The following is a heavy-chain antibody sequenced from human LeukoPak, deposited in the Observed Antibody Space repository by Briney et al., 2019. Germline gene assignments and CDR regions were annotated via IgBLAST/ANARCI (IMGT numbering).Heavy chain of an antibody. CDR1: GFTFDDYA. CDR3: AKANYYDSSGYYYVDAFDI. CDR2: ISWNSGSI. D-gene: IGHD3-22*01. J-gene: IGHJ3*02. Sequence: GRSLRLSCAASGFTFDDYAMHLVRQAPGKGLEWVSGISWNSGSIGYADSVKGRFTISRDNAKNSLYLQMNSLRAEDTALYYCAKANYYDSSGYYYVDAFDIWGQGTMVTVSS. V-gene: IGHV3-9*01.